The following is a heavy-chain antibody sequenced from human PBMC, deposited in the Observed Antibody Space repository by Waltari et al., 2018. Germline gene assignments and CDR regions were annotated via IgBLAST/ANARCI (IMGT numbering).Heavy chain of an antibody. D-gene: IGHD1-1*01. J-gene: IGHJ4*02. CDR2: LYFSGNT. CDR1: AAPITIRHYY. CDR3: TRHTTALAGTFSEFDY. V-gene: IGHV4-39*01. Sequence: QLQLQESGPGLVQPPETLSPPCTVSAAPITIRHYYWGWIRQSPGKGLEWLGSLYFSGNTYYNPSLGSRLTMSVDTSKNQFYLRLNSVTAADRGVYYCTRHTTALAGTFSEFDYWGQGTLVAVSS.